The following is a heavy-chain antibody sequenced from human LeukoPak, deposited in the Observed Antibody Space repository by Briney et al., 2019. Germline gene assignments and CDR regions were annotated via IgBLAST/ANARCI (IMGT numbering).Heavy chain of an antibody. V-gene: IGHV3-30*02. CDR1: GFTFSHYG. CDR2: TRCDGSIK. Sequence: GGSLRLSCAASGFTFSHYGMHWVRQAPGKGLEWVAFTRCDGSIKYYAGSVKGRFTISRDNSKNTLYLQMNSLRTEDTAIYYCTYYRAGNSDYDPDLAFWGWGMLVIVS. D-gene: IGHD3-22*01. CDR3: TYYRAGNSDYDPDLAF. J-gene: IGHJ4*02.